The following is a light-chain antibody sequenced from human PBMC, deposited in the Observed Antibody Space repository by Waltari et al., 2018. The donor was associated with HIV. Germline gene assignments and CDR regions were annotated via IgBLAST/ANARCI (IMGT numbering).Light chain of an antibody. Sequence: QSALTQPASVSGSPGQSITISCTGTSRDVGGYNYVSWYQPHPGKAPTLLIYEVSKRPGGVSNCCAGPQAGNTAALTISGLQAEDEADSYSSSYTSSSTLVFGGGTKLTVL. CDR1: SRDVGGYNY. J-gene: IGLJ2*01. V-gene: IGLV2-14*01. CDR2: EVS. CDR3: SSYTSSSTLV.